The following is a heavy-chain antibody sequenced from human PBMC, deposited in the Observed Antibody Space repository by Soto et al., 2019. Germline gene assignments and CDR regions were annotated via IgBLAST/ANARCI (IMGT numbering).Heavy chain of an antibody. J-gene: IGHJ6*03. V-gene: IGHV3-23*01. Sequence: EVQLLESGGGLVQPGGSLRLSCAASGFTFSSYAMSWVRQAPGKGLEWVSAISGSGGSTYYADSVKGRFTIPRDNSKNTMYLQMNSLRAEDKAVYYCAKGRDIVAPMAVWGKGTTVTVSS. CDR1: GFTFSSYA. CDR3: AKGRDIVAPMAV. D-gene: IGHD5-12*01. CDR2: ISGSGGST.